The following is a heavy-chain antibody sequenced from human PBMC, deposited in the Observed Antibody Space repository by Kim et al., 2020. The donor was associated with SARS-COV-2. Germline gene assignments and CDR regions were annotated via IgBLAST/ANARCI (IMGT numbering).Heavy chain of an antibody. D-gene: IGHD4-4*01. CDR2: ISSSGSTI. CDR1: GFPFSSYE. CDR3: ARGVTTLVFFFY. J-gene: IGHJ4*02. V-gene: IGHV3-48*03. Sequence: GGSLRLSCAASGFPFSSYEMNWVRQAPGKGLEWVSYISSSGSTIYYADSVKGRFTISRDNAKNSLYLQMNSLSAEDTAVYYCARGVTTLVFFFYWGQGTLVTVSS.